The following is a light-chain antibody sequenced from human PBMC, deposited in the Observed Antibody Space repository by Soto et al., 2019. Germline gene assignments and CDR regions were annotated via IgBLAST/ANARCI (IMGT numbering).Light chain of an antibody. CDR3: QQYGSSSLT. Sequence: EIVLTQSPGTLSLSPGERATLSCRASQSVSSSYLAWYQQKPGQAPRLLIYGASSRATDIPDRFSGSGSGTDFTLPISRLEPDDFAVYYCQQYGSSSLTFGGGTKVEIK. V-gene: IGKV3-20*01. CDR2: GAS. J-gene: IGKJ4*01. CDR1: QSVSSSY.